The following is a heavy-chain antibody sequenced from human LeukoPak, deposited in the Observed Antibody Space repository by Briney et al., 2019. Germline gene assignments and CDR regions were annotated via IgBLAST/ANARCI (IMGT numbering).Heavy chain of an antibody. CDR1: GITLSNYG. CDR2: ISDSGGRT. CDR3: AKRGVVIRVILVGFHKEAYYFDS. V-gene: IGHV3-23*01. D-gene: IGHD3-22*01. J-gene: IGHJ4*02. Sequence: GGSLRLSCAVSGITLSNYGMTWVRQAPGKGLEWVAGISDSGGRTNYADSVKGRFTISRDNPKNTLYLQMNSLRAEDTAVYFCAKRGVVIRVILVGFHKEAYYFDSWGQGALVTVFS.